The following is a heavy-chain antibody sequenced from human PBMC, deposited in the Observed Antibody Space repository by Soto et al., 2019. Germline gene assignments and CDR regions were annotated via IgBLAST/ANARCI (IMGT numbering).Heavy chain of an antibody. J-gene: IGHJ4*02. D-gene: IGHD6-13*01. CDR1: GVTFSSYS. CDR2: ISSSSSYI. V-gene: IGHV3-21*01. CDR3: AKDRRSSSWYLDY. Sequence: GGSLRLSCAASGVTFSSYSMNRVRQAPGKGMEWVSSISSSSSYIYYADSVKGRFTISRDNAKNSLYLQMNSLRAEDTAVYYCAKDRRSSSWYLDYWGQGTLVTVSS.